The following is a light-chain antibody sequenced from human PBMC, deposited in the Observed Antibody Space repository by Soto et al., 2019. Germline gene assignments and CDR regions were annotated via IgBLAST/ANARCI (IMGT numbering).Light chain of an antibody. Sequence: EIVLTQSPGTLSLSPGEGATLSCSASQSVSRNYLVWYQQKPGQAPRLLIYGASSRATGIPDRFSGSGSGTDFTLTISKLEPEDFAVYYCQQSGSSPWTFGQGTKVDIK. CDR3: QQSGSSPWT. CDR2: GAS. V-gene: IGKV3-20*01. J-gene: IGKJ1*01. CDR1: QSVSRNY.